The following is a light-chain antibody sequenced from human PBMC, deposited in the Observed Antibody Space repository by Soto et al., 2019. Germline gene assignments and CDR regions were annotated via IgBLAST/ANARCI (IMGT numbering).Light chain of an antibody. CDR1: QSISNY. CDR3: QQSYGTPLT. V-gene: IGKV1-39*01. CDR2: AAY. J-gene: IGKJ4*01. Sequence: DMEMTQSPSSLSASVGDRVTITCRASQSISNYLNWYQHKPGKVPKLLIYAAYSLQSGVPTRFSGSGCGTDFTLTINSLQPEDFPTYYCQQSYGTPLTFGGGTKIEIK.